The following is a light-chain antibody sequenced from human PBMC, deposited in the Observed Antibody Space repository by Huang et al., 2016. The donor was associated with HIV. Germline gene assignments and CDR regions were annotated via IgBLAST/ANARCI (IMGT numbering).Light chain of an antibody. CDR2: RTS. V-gene: IGKV3-20*01. CDR3: QQYGSLVWT. J-gene: IGKJ1*01. CDR1: QYVSTTY. Sequence: VLTQSPGTLSLSPGERATLSCRASQYVSTTYVAWYQQKPGQAPRLLMYRTSTRPTGIPDRFRGSGSGTDFTLTISALEPEDFAVYYCQQYGSLVWTFGQGTRVEAK.